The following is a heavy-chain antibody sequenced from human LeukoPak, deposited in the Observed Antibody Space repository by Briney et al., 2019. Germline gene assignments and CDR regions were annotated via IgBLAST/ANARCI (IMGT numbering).Heavy chain of an antibody. J-gene: IGHJ4*02. CDR3: AKNPTHYYESFDY. Sequence: LAGGSLRLSCAASGFSFSNYWMTWVRQAPGKGLEWVAHIKQDGSETKYVDSVKGRYTISRDNAKDSLSLKMNSLRVEDTAVYYCAKNPTHYYESFDYWGQGTLVTVSS. V-gene: IGHV3-7*01. CDR1: GFSFSNYW. CDR2: IKQDGSET. D-gene: IGHD3-22*01.